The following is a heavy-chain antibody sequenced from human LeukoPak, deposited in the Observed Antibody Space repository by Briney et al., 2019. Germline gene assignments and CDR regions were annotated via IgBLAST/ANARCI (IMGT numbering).Heavy chain of an antibody. D-gene: IGHD4-17*01. CDR3: ATRNFGDYGAFDI. Sequence: ASVKVSCKVSGYSLSELSMHWVRQAPGKGLEWMGGLDPEEGEAIYAQPLQGRVTMTEDTSSDTAYMVLSSLRSEDTAVYYCATRNFGDYGAFDIWGQGTMVTVSS. CDR1: GYSLSELS. J-gene: IGHJ3*02. V-gene: IGHV1-24*01. CDR2: LDPEEGEA.